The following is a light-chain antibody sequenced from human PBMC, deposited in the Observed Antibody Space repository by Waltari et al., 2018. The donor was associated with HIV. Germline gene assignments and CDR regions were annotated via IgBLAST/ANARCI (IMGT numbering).Light chain of an antibody. CDR2: GAS. V-gene: IGKV3-20*01. J-gene: IGKJ2*03. CDR3: QQYGSSPRS. CDR1: QSFSSSY. Sequence: EIVLTQSPGNLSLSPGERATLSCRASQSFSSSYLAWYKQKPGQAPRLLIYGASSRATGIPYRFIGSGSGTDFTLTISRLAPEDFAVYYCQQYGSSPRSFGQWTKLEIK.